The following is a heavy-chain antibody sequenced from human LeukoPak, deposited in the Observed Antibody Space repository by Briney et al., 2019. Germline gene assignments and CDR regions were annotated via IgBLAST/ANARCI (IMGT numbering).Heavy chain of an antibody. CDR1: GFTFSSYA. Sequence: GGSLGLSCAASGFTFSSYAMTWVRQAPGKGLEWVSAITSSGGSTYYAGSVKGRFTISRDNSKNTLYLQINSLRAEDTALYYCARDRREPITLVRGAVDYWGQGTLVTVSS. V-gene: IGHV3-23*01. D-gene: IGHD3-10*01. CDR2: ITSSGGST. CDR3: ARDRREPITLVRGAVDY. J-gene: IGHJ4*02.